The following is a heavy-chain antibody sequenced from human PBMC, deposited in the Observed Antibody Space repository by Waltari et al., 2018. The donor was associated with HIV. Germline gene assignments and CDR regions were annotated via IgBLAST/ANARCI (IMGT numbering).Heavy chain of an antibody. CDR2: INHAGAT. Sequence: QLRLQVWGTEVLKPSETLSLSCAMFDGSFIGYYWTWIRQCPGRGLQWIGEINHAGATNYNPSLRSRLIFSIDTSKKQFYMKLTSVTVADTATYFCARGYAAAAPYFGLDVWGQGTTVTVSS. CDR3: ARGYAAAAPYFGLDV. J-gene: IGHJ6*02. V-gene: IGHV4-34*01. D-gene: IGHD6-13*01. CDR1: DGSFIGYY.